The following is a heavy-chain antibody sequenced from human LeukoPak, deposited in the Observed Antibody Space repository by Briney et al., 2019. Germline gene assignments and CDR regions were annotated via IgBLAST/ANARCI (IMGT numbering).Heavy chain of an antibody. J-gene: IGHJ4*02. CDR3: ARDRPASGWRFGEGSKRPHYFDY. Sequence: GGSLRLSCAASGFTFSSYAMSWVRQAPGKGLEWVSAISGSDSTYYADSVKGRFTISRDNAKNSLYLQMNSLRAEDTAVYFCARDRPASGWRFGEGSKRPHYFDYWGQGTLVTVSS. V-gene: IGHV3-23*01. D-gene: IGHD6-19*01. CDR1: GFTFSSYA. CDR2: ISGSDST.